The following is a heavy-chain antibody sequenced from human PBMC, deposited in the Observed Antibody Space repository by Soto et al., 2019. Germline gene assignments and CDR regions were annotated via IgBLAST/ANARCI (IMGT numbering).Heavy chain of an antibody. V-gene: IGHV1-69*06. J-gene: IGHJ6*02. CDR3: ARGYRELFFYAMDV. CDR2: IIPFYDKP. CDR1: GDTFSNYP. D-gene: IGHD3-10*01. Sequence: QVELVQSAIEVKNPGSSVKVSCKASGDTFSNYPINWVRQAPGQGLEWMGGIIPFYDKPNYAENFLGRVTISADKFTATAYLEVSSLRSEDTAVYFCARGYRELFFYAMDVWGRGTPVIVSS.